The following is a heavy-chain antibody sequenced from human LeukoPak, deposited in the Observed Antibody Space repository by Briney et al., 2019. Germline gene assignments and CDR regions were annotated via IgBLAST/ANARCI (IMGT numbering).Heavy chain of an antibody. D-gene: IGHD1-1*01. Sequence: GGSLRLSCAASGFTFSSYAMYWVRQAPGKGLEYVSAISSNGGSTYYANSVKGRFTISRDNSKNTLYLQMGSLRAEDMAVYYCARLGTGKGWYFDLWGRGTLVTVSS. CDR3: ARLGTGKGWYFDL. J-gene: IGHJ2*01. CDR1: GFTFSSYA. CDR2: ISSNGGST. V-gene: IGHV3-64*01.